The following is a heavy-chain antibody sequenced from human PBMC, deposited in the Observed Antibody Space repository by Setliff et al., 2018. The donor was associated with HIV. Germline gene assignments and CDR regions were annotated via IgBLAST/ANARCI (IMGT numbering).Heavy chain of an antibody. CDR1: GGSFSGHY. D-gene: IGHD3-22*01. CDR2: IYYSGST. V-gene: IGHV4-39*01. J-gene: IGHJ4*02. CDR3: ARSSYYYDSSGWVDY. Sequence: SETLSLTCAVYGGSFSGHYWGWIRQSPGKGLEWIGSIYYSGSTYYNSSLKSRVTIFVDTSKNQLSLKLRSVTAADTAVYYCARSSYYYDSSGWVDYWGQGTLVTVSS.